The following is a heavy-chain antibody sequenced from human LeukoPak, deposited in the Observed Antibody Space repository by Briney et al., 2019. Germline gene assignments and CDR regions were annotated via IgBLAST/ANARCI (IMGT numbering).Heavy chain of an antibody. Sequence: GESLRISCKGSGYSFTSYWISWVRQMPGKGLEWMGRIDPSDSYTNYSPSFQRHVTISADKSISTAYLQWSSLKASDTAMYYCARVGGGDVVVPAAMSGGDNWFDPWGQGTLVTVSS. CDR3: ARVGGGDVVVPAAMSGGDNWFDP. J-gene: IGHJ5*02. D-gene: IGHD2-2*01. V-gene: IGHV5-10-1*01. CDR1: GYSFTSYW. CDR2: IDPSDSYT.